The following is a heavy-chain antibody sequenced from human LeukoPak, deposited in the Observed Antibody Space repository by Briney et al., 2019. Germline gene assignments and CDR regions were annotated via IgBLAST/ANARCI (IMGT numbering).Heavy chain of an antibody. Sequence: GGSLRLSCAASGFIFSNYWMHWVRQVPGKGLVWVSLINSDGSTTNYADSVKGRFTISRDNAKNTLYLQMSSLRAEDTAVYYCAREDSGSYHEDYWGQGTLVTVSS. J-gene: IGHJ4*02. CDR2: INSDGSTT. V-gene: IGHV3-74*01. CDR1: GFIFSNYW. D-gene: IGHD1-26*01. CDR3: AREDSGSYHEDY.